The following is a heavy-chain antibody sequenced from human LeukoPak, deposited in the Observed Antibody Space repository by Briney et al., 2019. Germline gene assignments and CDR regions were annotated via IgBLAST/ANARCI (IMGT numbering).Heavy chain of an antibody. CDR2: IYYSGST. J-gene: IGHJ4*02. V-gene: IGHV4-59*08. D-gene: IGHD6-13*01. Sequence: PSETLSLTCTVSGGSISSYYWSWIRQPPGKGLEWIGYIYYSGSTNYNPSLKGRVTISVDTSKNQFSLKLSSVTAADTAVYYCARHTAIAAAGYFDYWGQGTLVTVSS. CDR3: ARHTAIAAAGYFDY. CDR1: GGSISSYY.